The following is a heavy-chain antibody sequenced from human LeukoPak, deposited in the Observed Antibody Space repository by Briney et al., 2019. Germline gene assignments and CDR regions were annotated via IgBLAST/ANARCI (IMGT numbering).Heavy chain of an antibody. CDR1: VGSRSSSSYY. D-gene: IGHD3-10*01. Sequence: AETLALICTVCVGSRSSSSYYWAWIRQPPGKGLEWIGSIYYSGNTYYNPSLKSRLTIYVDASKNQFSLKLTSVTAAEAAVYYCYLGRKWGQGTLVTASS. J-gene: IGHJ4*02. V-gene: IGHV4-39*03. CDR3: YLGRK. CDR2: IYYSGNT.